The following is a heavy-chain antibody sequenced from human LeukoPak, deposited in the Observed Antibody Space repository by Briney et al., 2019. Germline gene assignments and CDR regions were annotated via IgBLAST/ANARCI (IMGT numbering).Heavy chain of an antibody. CDR2: INPNSGGT. V-gene: IGHV1-2*02. D-gene: IGHD3-16*02. CDR3: ARVVGNYVWGSYRPEGCFDS. J-gene: IGHJ4*02. Sequence: GASVKVSCKTSGYTFTSYYLNWVRQAPGQGLEWMGRINPNSGGTDSGQNFQGRVTMTGDTSISTAYMELSSLTFDDTAVYYCARVVGNYVWGSYRPEGCFDSWGQGTLVTVSS. CDR1: GYTFTSYY.